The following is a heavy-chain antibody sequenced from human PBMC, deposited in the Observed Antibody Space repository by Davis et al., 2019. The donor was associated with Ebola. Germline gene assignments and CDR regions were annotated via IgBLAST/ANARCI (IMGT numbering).Heavy chain of an antibody. J-gene: IGHJ5*02. CDR2: IRYDGGDK. Sequence: GESLKISCAASGFTFSSYGMYWVRQAPGKGLDWVASIRYDGGDKHYAASVKGRFTISRDNSKNTVYLQMNSLRGEDTAVYYCARDTHNSGGRFDPWGQGTLVTVSS. D-gene: IGHD6-19*01. V-gene: IGHV3-30*02. CDR1: GFTFSSYG. CDR3: ARDTHNSGGRFDP.